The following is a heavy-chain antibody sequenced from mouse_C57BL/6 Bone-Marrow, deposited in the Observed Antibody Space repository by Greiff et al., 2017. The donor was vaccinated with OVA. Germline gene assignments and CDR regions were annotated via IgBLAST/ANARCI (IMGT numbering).Heavy chain of an antibody. Sequence: QVQLQQSGPGLVAPSQSLSITCTVSGFSLTSYAISWVRQPPGKGLEWLGVIWTGRGTNYNSALKSRLSISKDNSKSQVFLKMNSLQTDDTARYYCARSNCKDLLVWYFDVWGTGTTVTVSS. D-gene: IGHD4-1*01. CDR1: GFSLTSYA. CDR3: ARSNCKDLLVWYFDV. CDR2: IWTGRGT. J-gene: IGHJ1*03. V-gene: IGHV2-9-1*01.